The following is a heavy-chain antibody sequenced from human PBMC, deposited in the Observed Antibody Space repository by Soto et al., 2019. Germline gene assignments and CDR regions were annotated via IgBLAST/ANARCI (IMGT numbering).Heavy chain of an antibody. Sequence: SETLSLTCTVSGGSISSGGYYWSWIRQHPGKGLEWIGYIYYSGSTYYNPSLKSRVTISVDTSKNQFSLKLSSVTAADTAVYYCPRDAQIDSSGYYFDYWRQGTLVTVS. CDR1: GGSISSGGYY. D-gene: IGHD3-22*01. V-gene: IGHV4-31*03. J-gene: IGHJ4*02. CDR2: IYYSGST. CDR3: PRDAQIDSSGYYFDY.